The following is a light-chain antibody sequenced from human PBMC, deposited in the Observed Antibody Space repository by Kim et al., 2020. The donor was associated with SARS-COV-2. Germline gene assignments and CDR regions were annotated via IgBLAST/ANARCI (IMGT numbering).Light chain of an antibody. CDR1: QGISNY. CDR3: QKSDSAPWT. V-gene: IGKV1-27*01. Sequence: ASVGDRVTITCRASQGISNYLAWYQQKPGKVANLLIYAASTLQSGVPSRFSGSGSGTDFTLTISSLQPEDVATYYCQKSDSAPWTFGQGTKVDIK. J-gene: IGKJ1*01. CDR2: AAS.